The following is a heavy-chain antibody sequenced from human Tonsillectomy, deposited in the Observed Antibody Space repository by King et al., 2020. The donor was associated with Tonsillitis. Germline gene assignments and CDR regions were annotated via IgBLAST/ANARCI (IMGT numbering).Heavy chain of an antibody. CDR3: AMGYEAGAPFDY. Sequence: VQLVESGGGLVQPVGSLRLYCSASGVTFISYSISWVRQPPAQGLEWGPAVSGSGGSTFYADSVRGRCTISRDNSKNTLYLQMNSLRAEDTAVYYCAMGYEAGAPFDYWGQGTLVTVSS. CDR1: GVTFISYS. V-gene: IGHV3-23*04. CDR2: VSGSGGST. D-gene: IGHD5-12*01. J-gene: IGHJ4*02.